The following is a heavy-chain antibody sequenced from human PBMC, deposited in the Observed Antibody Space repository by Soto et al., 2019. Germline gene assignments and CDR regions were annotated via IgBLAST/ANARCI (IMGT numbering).Heavy chain of an antibody. CDR1: GGSFSGYY. J-gene: IGHJ4*02. Sequence: QVQLQQWGAGLLKPSETLSLTCAVYGGSFSGYYWSWIRQPPGKGLEWIGEINQSGGTNYNPSLTSRVTISVDTYKNQFSLKLSSVTAADTAVYYCARTYSSRWSPFDYWGQGTLVTVSS. CDR2: INQSGGT. V-gene: IGHV4-34*01. CDR3: ARTYSSRWSPFDY. D-gene: IGHD6-13*01.